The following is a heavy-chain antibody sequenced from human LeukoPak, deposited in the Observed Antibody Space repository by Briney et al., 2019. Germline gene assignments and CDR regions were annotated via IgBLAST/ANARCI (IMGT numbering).Heavy chain of an antibody. CDR1: GYTFTSYG. CDR2: ISAYNGNT. J-gene: IGHJ4*02. Sequence: ASVKVSCKASGYTFTSYGISWVRQAPGQGLEWAGWISAYNGNTNYAQKLQGRVTMTTDTSTSTAYMELRSLRSDDTAVYYCARVDYDFWSGYLQPPDYSGPRTLVTVSS. V-gene: IGHV1-18*01. CDR3: ARVDYDFWSGYLQPPDY. D-gene: IGHD3-3*01.